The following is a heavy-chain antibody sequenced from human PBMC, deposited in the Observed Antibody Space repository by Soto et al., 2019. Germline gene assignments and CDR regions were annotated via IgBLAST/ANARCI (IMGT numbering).Heavy chain of an antibody. V-gene: IGHV1-18*01. CDR3: ARSDNYGDYGENYYYYYGMDV. CDR1: GYNFTSYS. Sequence: SLKVACKAAGYNFTSYSMHWQRKAPGQRLEWMGWINAYNGNTKYAQKLQGRVTMTRDTSTSTAYMELRSLRSDDTAVYYCARSDNYGDYGENYYYYYGMDVWGQGTTVTVSS. CDR2: INAYNGNT. D-gene: IGHD4-17*01. J-gene: IGHJ6*02.